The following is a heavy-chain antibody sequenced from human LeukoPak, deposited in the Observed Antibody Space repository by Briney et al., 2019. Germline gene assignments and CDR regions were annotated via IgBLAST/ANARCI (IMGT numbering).Heavy chain of an antibody. CDR1: GFTFSSYA. CDR2: ISGSGGST. V-gene: IGHV3-23*01. Sequence: GGSLRLSCAASGFTFSSYAMSWVRQAPGKGLEWVSAISGSGGSTYYADSVKGRFTISRDNSKNTLYLQMNSLRAEDTAVYYCARWKYSNYIYYFDYWGQGTLVTVSS. CDR3: ARWKYSNYIYYFDY. J-gene: IGHJ4*02. D-gene: IGHD4-11*01.